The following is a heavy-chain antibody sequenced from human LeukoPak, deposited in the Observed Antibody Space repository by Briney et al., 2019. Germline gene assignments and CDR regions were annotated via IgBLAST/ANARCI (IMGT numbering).Heavy chain of an antibody. CDR2: TNSDGSST. Sequence: GGSLRLSCAASGFTFSSYWMHWVRQAPGKGLVWVSRTNSDGSSTSYADSVKGRFTISRDNAKNTLYLQMNSLRAEDTAVYYCAAGPPAVAVAGTNMGLGYWGQGTLVTVSS. CDR1: GFTFSSYW. J-gene: IGHJ4*02. D-gene: IGHD6-19*01. V-gene: IGHV3-74*01. CDR3: AAGPPAVAVAGTNMGLGY.